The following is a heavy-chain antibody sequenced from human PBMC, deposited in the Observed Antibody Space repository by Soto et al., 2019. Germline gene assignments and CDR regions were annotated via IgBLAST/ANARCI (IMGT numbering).Heavy chain of an antibody. V-gene: IGHV3-74*01. Sequence: EVQVVESGGGLVQSWGSLRLSCAASGFIFSKYWMQWVRQAPGKGLVWVSRINSDASSTSYADSVKGRFTISGDNAKNTLYLQMNSLRAEDTAVYYCVREQRGAFDIWGQGTMVTVSS. D-gene: IGHD1-1*01. J-gene: IGHJ3*02. CDR3: VREQRGAFDI. CDR2: INSDASST. CDR1: GFIFSKYW.